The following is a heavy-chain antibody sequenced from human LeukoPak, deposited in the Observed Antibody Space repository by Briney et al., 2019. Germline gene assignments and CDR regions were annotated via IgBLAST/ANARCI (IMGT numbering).Heavy chain of an antibody. J-gene: IGHJ5*02. V-gene: IGHV4-34*01. Sequence: SETLSLTCAVYGGSFSGFYWSWIRHVPGKGLEWIGEINYTGSTSYNPSLKSRVTISVDTSQNQFFLLLTSVTAADTAVYYCARVAGYLPTRWFDPWGQGTHVTVSS. CDR2: INYTGST. D-gene: IGHD6-25*01. CDR1: GGSFSGFY. CDR3: ARVAGYLPTRWFDP.